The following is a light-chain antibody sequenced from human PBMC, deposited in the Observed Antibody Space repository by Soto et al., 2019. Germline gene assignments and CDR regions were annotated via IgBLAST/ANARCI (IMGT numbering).Light chain of an antibody. V-gene: IGKV3-11*01. CDR1: QSVGSS. Sequence: EIVLTQSPATLSLSPGERAILSCRASQSVGSSLAWYQQKPGQAPRLLIYDAFYRAAGIPARFSGSGSGTDFTLTIISLQPEDFAVYYCQQRSNWSYTFGQGTKLEIK. CDR2: DAF. J-gene: IGKJ2*01. CDR3: QQRSNWSYT.